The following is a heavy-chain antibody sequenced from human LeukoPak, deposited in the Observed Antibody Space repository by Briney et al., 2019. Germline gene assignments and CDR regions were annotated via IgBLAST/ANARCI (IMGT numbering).Heavy chain of an antibody. CDR3: ARGGAFDFWSGYSR. J-gene: IGHJ4*02. CDR1: GFTFSSYS. CDR2: ISSSSSYI. V-gene: IGHV3-21*01. Sequence: GGSLRLSCAASGFTFSSYSMNWVRQAPGKGLEWVSSISSSSSYIYYADSVKGRFTISRDNAKNSLYLQMNSLRAEDTAVYYCARGGAFDFWSGYSRWGRGTLVTVSS. D-gene: IGHD3-3*01.